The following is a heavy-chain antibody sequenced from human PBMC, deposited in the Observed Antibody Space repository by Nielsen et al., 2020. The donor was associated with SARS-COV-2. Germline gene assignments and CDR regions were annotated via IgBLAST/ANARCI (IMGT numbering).Heavy chain of an antibody. CDR3: ARAPRGYSGYEFDY. Sequence: ASVKVSCKASGYTFTSYGISWVRQAPGQGLEWMGWISAYNGNTNYAQRLQGRVTMTTDTSTSTAYMELRSLRSDDTAVYYCARAPRGYSGYEFDYWGQGTLVTVSS. CDR1: GYTFTSYG. V-gene: IGHV1-18*01. D-gene: IGHD5-12*01. CDR2: ISAYNGNT. J-gene: IGHJ4*02.